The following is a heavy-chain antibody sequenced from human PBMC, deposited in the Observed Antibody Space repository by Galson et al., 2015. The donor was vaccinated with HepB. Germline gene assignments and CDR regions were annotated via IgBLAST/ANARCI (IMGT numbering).Heavy chain of an antibody. J-gene: IGHJ5*02. Sequence: SLRLSCAASGFTFSSYAMHWVRQAPGKGLEWVAVISYDGSNKYYADSVKGRFTISRDNSKNTLYLQMNSLRAEDTAVYYCARAECSSSWYLWCNWFDPWGQGTLVTVSS. V-gene: IGHV3-30-3*01. CDR2: ISYDGSNK. D-gene: IGHD6-13*01. CDR3: ARAECSSSWYLWCNWFDP. CDR1: GFTFSSYA.